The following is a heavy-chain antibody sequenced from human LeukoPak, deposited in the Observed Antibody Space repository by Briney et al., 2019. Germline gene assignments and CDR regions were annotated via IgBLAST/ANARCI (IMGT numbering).Heavy chain of an antibody. CDR1: GYTFTSYG. CDR2: ISAYNGNT. CDR3: ARGNYYYDKYYFDY. D-gene: IGHD3-22*01. V-gene: IGHV1-18*01. J-gene: IGHJ4*02. Sequence: ASVKVSCKASGYTFTSYGISWVRQAPGQGLEWMGWISAYNGNTNYAQKLQGRVTMATDTSTSTAYMELRSLRSDDTAVYYCARGNYYYDKYYFDYWGQGTLVTVSS.